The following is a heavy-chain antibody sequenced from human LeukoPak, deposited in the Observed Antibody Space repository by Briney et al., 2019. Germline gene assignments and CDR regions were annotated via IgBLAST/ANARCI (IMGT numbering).Heavy chain of an antibody. CDR1: GFTFSSYA. D-gene: IGHD1-26*01. CDR2: ISGSGGST. CDR3: AKDIRVGATRGELDY. Sequence: GGSLRLSCAASGFTFSSYAMGWVRQAPGKGLEWVSAISGSGGSTYYADSVKGRFTISRDNSKNTLYLQMNSLRAEDTAVYYCAKDIRVGATRGELDYWGQGTLVTVSS. J-gene: IGHJ4*02. V-gene: IGHV3-23*01.